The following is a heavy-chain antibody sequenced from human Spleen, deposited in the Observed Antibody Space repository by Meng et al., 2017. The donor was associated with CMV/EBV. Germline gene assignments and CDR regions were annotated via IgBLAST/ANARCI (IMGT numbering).Heavy chain of an antibody. J-gene: IGHJ6*02. CDR3: AKDYMVRETRYYYGMDV. CDR1: GFTFDDYG. V-gene: IGHV3-20*04. CDR2: INWNGGST. Sequence: GESLKISCAASGFTFDDYGMSWVRQAPGKGLEWVSGINWNGGSTGYADSVKGRFTISRDNSKNTLYLQMNSLRAEDTAVYYCAKDYMVRETRYYYGMDVWGQGTTVTVSS. D-gene: IGHD3-10*01.